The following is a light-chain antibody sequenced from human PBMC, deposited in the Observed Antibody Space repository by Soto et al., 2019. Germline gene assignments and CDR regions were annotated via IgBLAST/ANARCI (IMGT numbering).Light chain of an antibody. J-gene: IGKJ4*01. CDR3: QQSYSTLT. CDR1: HSISRY. V-gene: IGKV1-39*01. Sequence: DIHMTQSQSSLSASLGERVTITFRASHSISRYLNWSPQKPGKAPKVLIYSASSLPSGVPSRFSGRGSGTDFTLTISSLQPEDFATYYCQQSYSTLTFGGGTMVDVK. CDR2: SAS.